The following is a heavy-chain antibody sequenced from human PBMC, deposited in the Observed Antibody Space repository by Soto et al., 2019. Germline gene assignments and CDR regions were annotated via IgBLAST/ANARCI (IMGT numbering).Heavy chain of an antibody. CDR2: ISGSSSYI. CDR3: ARPNYFYDRSGYSGY. Sequence: GGSLRLACAASGFTFRSYAMNWVRQAPGKGLEWVSSISGSSSYIYYADSVKGRFAISRDNAKNSLYLQMNSLRAEDTAVYYCARPNYFYDRSGYSGYWGQGTLVTVSS. J-gene: IGHJ4*02. CDR1: GFTFRSYA. V-gene: IGHV3-21*01. D-gene: IGHD3-22*01.